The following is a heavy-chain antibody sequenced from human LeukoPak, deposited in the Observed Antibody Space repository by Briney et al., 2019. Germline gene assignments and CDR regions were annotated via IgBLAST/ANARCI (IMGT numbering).Heavy chain of an antibody. D-gene: IGHD5-24*01. CDR2: INHSGST. Sequence: SETLSLTCAVYGGSFSGYYWSWIRQPLGKGLEWIGEINHSGSTNYNPSLKSRVTISVDTSKNQFSLKLSSVTAADTAVYYCARHDSWLQLDYWGQGTLVTVSS. V-gene: IGHV4-34*01. CDR3: ARHDSWLQLDY. CDR1: GGSFSGYY. J-gene: IGHJ4*02.